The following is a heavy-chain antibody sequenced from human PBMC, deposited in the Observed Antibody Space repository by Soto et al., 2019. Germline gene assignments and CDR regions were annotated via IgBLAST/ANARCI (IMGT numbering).Heavy chain of an antibody. J-gene: IGHJ4*02. CDR2: VSCSGGST. V-gene: IGHV3-23*01. CDR3: AKDLMEWHYCDY. D-gene: IGHD3-3*01. Sequence: GGALTLTCAASGFSFSGSAMSWVRQAPGKGLEWVSDVSCSGGSTYYASSVKGGFTFSGDNSKNMPQLQMYSISAEATAFYCGAKDLMEWHYCDYWGRGTLVTVSS. CDR1: GFSFSGSA.